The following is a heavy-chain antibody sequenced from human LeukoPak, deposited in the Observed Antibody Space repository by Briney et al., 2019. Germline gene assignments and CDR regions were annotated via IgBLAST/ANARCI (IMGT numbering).Heavy chain of an antibody. V-gene: IGHV4-59*12. CDR3: AREGTTGWAF. CDR1: GGSISSYY. Sequence: SETLSLTCTVSGGSISSYYWSWIRQPPVKGLEWIGYIYYSGSTNYNLSLKSRVTISIDRSKNQIALELSSVTAADTAVYFCAREGTTGWAFWGPGTLVTVSS. D-gene: IGHD1-1*01. CDR2: IYYSGST. J-gene: IGHJ4*02.